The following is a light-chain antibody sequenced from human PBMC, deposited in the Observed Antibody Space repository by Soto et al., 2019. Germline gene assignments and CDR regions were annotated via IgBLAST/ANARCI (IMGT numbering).Light chain of an antibody. CDR3: QQYNHWHTIT. CDR1: QSVSSN. CDR2: GAS. V-gene: IGKV3-15*01. J-gene: IGKJ5*01. Sequence: EIVLTHSPCTLSLSPGLRSNLSCRASQSVSSNLALYQQKPGQAPRLLIYGASTRATGISARFSGSESGTEFTLTVSSLKSEDFAVYYCQQYNHWHTITFGPGTRLEIK.